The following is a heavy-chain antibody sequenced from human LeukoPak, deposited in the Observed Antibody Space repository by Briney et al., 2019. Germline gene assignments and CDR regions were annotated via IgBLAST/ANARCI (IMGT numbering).Heavy chain of an antibody. CDR1: GYTFTGYY. J-gene: IGHJ6*02. V-gene: IGHV1-2*02. CDR3: ATLAYYDFWSGSYYYGMDV. D-gene: IGHD3-3*01. CDR2: INPNSGGT. Sequence: ASVNVSCKASGYTFTGYYMHWVRQAPGQGLEWMGWINPNSGGTNYAQKFQGRVTMTRDTSISTAYMELSRLRSDDTAVYYCATLAYYDFWSGSYYYGMDVWGQGTTVTVSS.